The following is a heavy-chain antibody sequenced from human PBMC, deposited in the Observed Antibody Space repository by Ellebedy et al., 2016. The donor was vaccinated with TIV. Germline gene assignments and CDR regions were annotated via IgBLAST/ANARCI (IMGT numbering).Heavy chain of an antibody. CDR1: GGSISSSSYY. CDR3: ARVMYSSGWYEFDY. J-gene: IGHJ4*02. CDR2: IYYSGST. V-gene: IGHV4-39*07. D-gene: IGHD6-19*01. Sequence: SETLSLXCTVSGGSISSSSYYWGWIRQPPGKGLEWIGSIYYSGSTNYNPSLKSRVTISVDTSKNQFSLKLSSVTAADTAVYYCARVMYSSGWYEFDYWGQGTLVTVSS.